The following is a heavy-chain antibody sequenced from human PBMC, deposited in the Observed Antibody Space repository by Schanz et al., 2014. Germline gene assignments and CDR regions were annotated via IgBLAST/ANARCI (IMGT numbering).Heavy chain of an antibody. V-gene: IGHV1-69*04. CDR3: ATLDYADSVS. CDR1: GGTFSTYP. D-gene: IGHD4-17*01. Sequence: QVQLVQSGAEVKKPGASVKVSCKASGGTFSTYPINWLRQAPGQGLEWMGRIIPIHGIANYAQKFQGRVTITADRSTSTAYMELSSLNSDDTAVYYCATLDYADSVSWGQGTLVTVSS. J-gene: IGHJ5*02. CDR2: IIPIHGIA.